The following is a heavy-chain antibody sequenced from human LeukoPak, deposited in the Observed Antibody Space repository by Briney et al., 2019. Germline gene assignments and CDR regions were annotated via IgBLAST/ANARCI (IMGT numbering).Heavy chain of an antibody. Sequence: SETLSLTCTVSGGSISSYYWSWIRQPPGKGLEWIGYIYYSGSTNYNPSLKSRVTISVDTSKNQFSLKLSSVTAADTAVYYCARRVAVAGKECDYWGQGTLVTVSS. CDR1: GGSISSYY. V-gene: IGHV4-59*12. CDR2: IYYSGST. D-gene: IGHD6-19*01. CDR3: ARRVAVAGKECDY. J-gene: IGHJ4*02.